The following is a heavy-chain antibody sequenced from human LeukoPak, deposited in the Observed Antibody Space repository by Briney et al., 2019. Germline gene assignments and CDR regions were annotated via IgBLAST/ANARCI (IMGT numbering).Heavy chain of an antibody. CDR3: AREGGPTTDI. J-gene: IGHJ4*02. D-gene: IGHD3-9*01. V-gene: IGHV4-59*01. Sequence: SETLSLTCAVYGGSFSGYYWSWIRQPPGKGLEWIGYIYYSGSTNYNPSLKSRVTISVDTSKNQFSLKLSSVTAADTAVYYCAREGGPTTDIWGQGTLVTVSS. CDR2: IYYSGST. CDR1: GGSFSGYY.